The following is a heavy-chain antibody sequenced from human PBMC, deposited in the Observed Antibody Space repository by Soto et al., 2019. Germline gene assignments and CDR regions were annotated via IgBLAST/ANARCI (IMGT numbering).Heavy chain of an antibody. CDR1: GFTFSSYG. CDR3: ARDSSKYSSSSSVTC. D-gene: IGHD6-6*01. Sequence: PGGSLRLSCAASGFTFSSYGMHWVCQAPCKGLEWVAVIWYDGSNKYYADSVKGRFTISRDNSKNTLYLQMNSLRAEDTAVYYCARDSSKYSSSSSVTCWGQGPLVTVPQ. J-gene: IGHJ4*02. CDR2: IWYDGSNK. V-gene: IGHV3-33*01.